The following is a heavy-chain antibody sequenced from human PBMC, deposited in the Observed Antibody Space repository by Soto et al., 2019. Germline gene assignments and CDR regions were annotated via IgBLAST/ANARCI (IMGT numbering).Heavy chain of an antibody. J-gene: IGHJ5*02. Sequence: QVQLQESGPGLVQPSGTPSLTCAVSGDSINNSHWWSWVRQTPGKGLEWIGETYHSGTTNYNPSLKTRVTRSIDKSKNQFSLKMNSVTAADTAVYYCAREVNSSPARGPNWFDPWGQGTLVTVSS. CDR2: TYHSGTT. D-gene: IGHD6-13*01. V-gene: IGHV4-4*02. CDR3: AREVNSSPARGPNWFDP. CDR1: GDSINNSHW.